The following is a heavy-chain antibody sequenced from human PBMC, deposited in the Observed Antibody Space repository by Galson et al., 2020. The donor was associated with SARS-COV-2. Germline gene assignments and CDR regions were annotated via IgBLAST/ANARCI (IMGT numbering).Heavy chain of an antibody. J-gene: IGHJ4*02. D-gene: IGHD2-2*03. V-gene: IGHV1-18*01. Sequence: ASVKVSCKASGYTFTSYGISWVRQAPGQRLEWMGWISAYNGNTNYAQKLQGRVTMTTDTSTSTAYMELRSLRSDDTAVYYCARDDPMDIVVVPAALPNDYWGQGTLVTVSS. CDR2: ISAYNGNT. CDR3: ARDDPMDIVVVPAALPNDY. CDR1: GYTFTSYG.